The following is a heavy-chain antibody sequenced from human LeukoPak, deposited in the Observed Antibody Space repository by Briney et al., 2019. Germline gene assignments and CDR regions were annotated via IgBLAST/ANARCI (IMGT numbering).Heavy chain of an antibody. CDR3: AKDVVGHQWVENY. J-gene: IGHJ4*02. CDR1: GFIFSNYG. CDR2: IHYDGPEK. V-gene: IGHV3-30*02. D-gene: IGHD6-19*01. Sequence: GGSLRLSCAASGFIFSNYGMHWVRQAPGKGLEWVAFIHYDGPEKYYGDSVRGRFTISRDNSKNTVYLQTNSLRVEDTAVYYCAKDVVGHQWVENYWGQGTLVTVSS.